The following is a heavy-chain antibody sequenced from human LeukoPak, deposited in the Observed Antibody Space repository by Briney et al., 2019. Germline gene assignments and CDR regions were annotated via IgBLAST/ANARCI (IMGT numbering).Heavy chain of an antibody. J-gene: IGHJ5*02. D-gene: IGHD5-12*01. CDR3: ARDRLRSYNWFDP. Sequence: XVRQAPGRXXEWMGWINPNSGGTNYAQKFQGRVTMTRDTSISTAYMELSRLRSDDTAVYYCARDRLRSYNWFDPWGQGTLVTVSS. V-gene: IGHV1-2*02. CDR2: INPNSGGT.